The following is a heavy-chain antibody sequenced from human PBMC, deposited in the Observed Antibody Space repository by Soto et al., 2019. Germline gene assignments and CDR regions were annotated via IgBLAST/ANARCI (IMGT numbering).Heavy chain of an antibody. V-gene: IGHV4-59*08. CDR2: VYYSGST. Sequence: SETLSLTCTVSGGSISSYYWSWIRQPPGKGLEWIGYVYYSGSTNYNPSLKSRVTISVDTSKNQFSLKLSSVTAADTAVYYCARSARLKQDYYYYYMDVWGKGTTVTVSS. CDR1: GGSISSYY. D-gene: IGHD6-6*01. J-gene: IGHJ6*03. CDR3: ARSARLKQDYYYYYMDV.